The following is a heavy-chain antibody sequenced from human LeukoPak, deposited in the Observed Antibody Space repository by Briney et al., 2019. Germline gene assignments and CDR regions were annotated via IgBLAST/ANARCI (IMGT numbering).Heavy chain of an antibody. J-gene: IGHJ4*02. Sequence: SQTLSLTCTVSGGSISSGSYYWSWIRQPAGKGLEWIGRIYTSGSTNYNPSLKSRVTISVDTSKNQFSLKLSSVTAADTAVYYCARDLGDYYDSSGYSYGYWGQGTLVTVSS. CDR1: GGSISSGSYY. CDR2: IYTSGST. V-gene: IGHV4-61*02. CDR3: ARDLGDYYDSSGYSYGY. D-gene: IGHD3-22*01.